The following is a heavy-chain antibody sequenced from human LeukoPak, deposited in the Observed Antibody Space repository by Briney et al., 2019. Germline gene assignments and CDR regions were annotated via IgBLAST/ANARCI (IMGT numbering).Heavy chain of an antibody. D-gene: IGHD5-12*01. CDR1: GGSIGSYH. J-gene: IGHJ4*02. V-gene: IGHV4-59*01. CDR3: VASYGGYVLDY. Sequence: SETRSLTCTVSGGSIGSYHWNWIRQPSGKGLEWIGIVFNNGGTKHNPSLKSRVAISVDTSKNQFALKLTSVTAADTAVYYCVASYGGYVLDYWGQGALVIVSS. CDR2: VFNNGGT.